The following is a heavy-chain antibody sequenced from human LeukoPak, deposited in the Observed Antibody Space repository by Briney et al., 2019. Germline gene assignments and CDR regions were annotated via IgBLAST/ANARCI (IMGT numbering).Heavy chain of an antibody. J-gene: IGHJ6*02. D-gene: IGHD6-13*01. V-gene: IGHV4-4*07. CDR2: IYTSGST. CDR3: AGDHLLYSSSWYNYYYYYGMDV. CDR1: GGSISSYY. Sequence: SETLSLTCTVSGGSISSYYWSWIRQPAGKGLEWIGRIYTSGSTNYNPSLKSRVTMSVDTSKNQFSLKLSSVTAADTAVYYCAGDHLLYSSSWYNYYYYYGMDVWGQGTTVTVSS.